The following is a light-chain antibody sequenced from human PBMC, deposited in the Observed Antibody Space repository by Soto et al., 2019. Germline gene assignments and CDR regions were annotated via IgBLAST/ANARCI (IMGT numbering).Light chain of an antibody. CDR3: SSFTITSTLYV. J-gene: IGLJ1*01. CDR1: TSDVGGYNF. CDR2: EVS. V-gene: IGLV2-14*01. Sequence: QSVLTQPASVSGSPGQSITISCTGTTSDVGGYNFVSWYQHHPGKAPKLMIYEVSNRPSGVSNRFSGSKSGNTASLAISGLQAEDEADYYCSSFTITSTLYVFGTGTKLTVL.